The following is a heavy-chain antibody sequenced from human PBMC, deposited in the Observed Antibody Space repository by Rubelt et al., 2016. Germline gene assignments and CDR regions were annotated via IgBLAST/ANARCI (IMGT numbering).Heavy chain of an antibody. J-gene: IGHJ4*02. V-gene: IGHV6-1*01. Sequence: RSRWCNDYAVSVRSRITINPDTSKNHFALQLNSVTPEDTAVYFCARAAFGSSWYYFDSWGQGTLVTVSS. D-gene: IGHD6-13*01. CDR3: ARAAFGSSWYYFDS. CDR2: RSRWCN.